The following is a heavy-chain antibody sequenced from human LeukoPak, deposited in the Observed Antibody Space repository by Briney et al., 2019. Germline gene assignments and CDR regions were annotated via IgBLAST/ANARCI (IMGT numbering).Heavy chain of an antibody. CDR1: GYTFTSYG. CDR3: ARDNIDSSVYTPPGFDY. D-gene: IGHD3-22*01. V-gene: IGHV1-18*01. Sequence: GASVKVSCKASGYTFTSYGISWVRQAPGQGLEWMGWISAYNGNTNYAQKLQGRVTMTTDTSTSTAYMELRSLRSDDTAVYYCARDNIDSSVYTPPGFDYWGQGTLVTVSS. J-gene: IGHJ4*02. CDR2: ISAYNGNT.